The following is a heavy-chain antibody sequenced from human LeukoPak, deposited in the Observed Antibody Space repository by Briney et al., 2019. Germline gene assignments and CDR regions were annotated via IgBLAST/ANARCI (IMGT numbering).Heavy chain of an antibody. D-gene: IGHD3-10*01. J-gene: IGHJ4*02. CDR3: AREYYGSGSYYDGYYFDL. V-gene: IGHV1-69*06. CDR2: IIPAFGTT. CDR1: GDTFNSYA. Sequence: SVKVSCKVSGDTFNSYAVAWVRQAPGQGLEWMGLIIPAFGTTHYAQRFQGRVTITSDKSTTTAYMELGSLRSEDTAVDYCAREYYGSGSYYDGYYFDLWGQGTLVTVSS.